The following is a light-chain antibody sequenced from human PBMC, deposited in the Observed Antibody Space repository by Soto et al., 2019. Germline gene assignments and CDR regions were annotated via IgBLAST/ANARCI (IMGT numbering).Light chain of an antibody. V-gene: IGKV3-20*01. CDR1: QSVSSSY. CDR3: LQYDDSLSSFT. J-gene: IGKJ2*01. CDR2: GAS. Sequence: EIVLTQSPGTLSLSPGERATLSCRASQSVSSSYLAWYQQKPGQAPRLLIYGASYRATGIQDRFSGRESGTDFTLTISRLEPEDFAVYYCLQYDDSLSSFTFGQGTNLEIK.